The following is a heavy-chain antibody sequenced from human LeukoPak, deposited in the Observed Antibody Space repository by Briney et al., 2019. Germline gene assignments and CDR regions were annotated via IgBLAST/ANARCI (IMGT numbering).Heavy chain of an antibody. CDR1: GYSFIDYH. CDR2: VNPHSGGT. D-gene: IGHD3-10*01. CDR3: ARDIGDYYGSGSYWLL. V-gene: IGHV1-2*02. Sequence: ASVKVSCKASGYSFIDYHIHWVRQAPGQGLEWMGWVNPHSGGTKFAQKFQGRVTMTMDTSINTAYMEVSSLRSDDTAVYYCARDIGDYYGSGSYWLLWGQGTLVTVAS. J-gene: IGHJ4*02.